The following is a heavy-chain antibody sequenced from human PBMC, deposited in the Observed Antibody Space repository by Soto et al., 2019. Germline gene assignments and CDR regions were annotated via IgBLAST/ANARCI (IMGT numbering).Heavy chain of an antibody. V-gene: IGHV1-2*02. CDR2: INPNSGGT. Sequence: QVQLVQSGAEVKKPGASVKVSCKASGYTLTGYYMHWVRQAPGQGLEWMGWINPNSGGTNYAQKFQGRVTMTRDTSISTAYMELSRLRSDDTAVYYCSGGPRITMIAILWDYCGQGTLVTVSS. CDR3: SGGPRITMIAILWDY. D-gene: IGHD3-22*01. J-gene: IGHJ4*02. CDR1: GYTLTGYY.